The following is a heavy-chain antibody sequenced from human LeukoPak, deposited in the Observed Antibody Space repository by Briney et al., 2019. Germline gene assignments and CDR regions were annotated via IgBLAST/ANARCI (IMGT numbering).Heavy chain of an antibody. D-gene: IGHD6-19*01. Sequence: ASVKVSCKASGYTFTGYYMHWVRQAPGQGLEWMGWINPNSGGTNYAQKFQGRVTMTRDTSISTAYMELSRLRSDDTAVYYCAREYSSGWSNWFDPWGRGTLVTVSS. CDR2: INPNSGGT. CDR1: GYTFTGYY. V-gene: IGHV1-2*02. J-gene: IGHJ5*02. CDR3: AREYSSGWSNWFDP.